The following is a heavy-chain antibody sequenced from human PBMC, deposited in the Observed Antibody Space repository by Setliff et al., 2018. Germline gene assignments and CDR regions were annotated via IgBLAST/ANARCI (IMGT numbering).Heavy chain of an antibody. CDR1: GGSVSNSGFF. D-gene: IGHD1-1*01. CDR3: ARTGTYRYFDY. Sequence: SETLSLTCTVSGGSVSNSGFFWGWLRQAPGKGLEWIGRIYYRGDTYYNPSLKGRLTISVDTAQNQFSLRLTSVTAADTAVYYCARTGTYRYFDYWGQGALVTVSS. J-gene: IGHJ4*02. V-gene: IGHV4-39*01. CDR2: IYYRGDT.